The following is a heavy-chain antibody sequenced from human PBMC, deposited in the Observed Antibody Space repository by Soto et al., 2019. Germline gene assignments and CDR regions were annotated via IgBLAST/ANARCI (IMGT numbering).Heavy chain of an antibody. J-gene: IGHJ5*02. CDR1: GFTFSSYW. D-gene: IGHD3-10*02. Sequence: GGSLRLSCAASGFTFSSYWMSWVRQAPGKGLEWVANIKQDGSEKYYVDSVKGRFTISRDNAKNSLYLQMNSLKASDTAMYYCARHPRCSGSYYNVLDPWGQGTMVTVYS. V-gene: IGHV3-7*03. CDR2: IKQDGSEK. CDR3: ARHPRCSGSYYNVLDP.